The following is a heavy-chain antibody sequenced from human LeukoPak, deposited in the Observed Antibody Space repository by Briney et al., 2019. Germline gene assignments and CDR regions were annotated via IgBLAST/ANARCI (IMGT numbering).Heavy chain of an antibody. J-gene: IGHJ4*02. Sequence: SETLSLTCTVSGGSVSSGSYYWSWIRQPPGKGLEWIGYISYSGSTNYNPSLKSRVTISVDRSKNHFSLKLSSVTAADTAMYHCARGVQAGHFDYWGQGTLVTVSS. CDR3: ARGVQAGHFDY. V-gene: IGHV4-61*03. CDR2: ISYSGST. CDR1: GGSVSSGSYY.